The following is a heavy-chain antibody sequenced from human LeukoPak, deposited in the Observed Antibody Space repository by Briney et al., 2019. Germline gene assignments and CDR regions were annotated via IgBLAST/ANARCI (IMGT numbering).Heavy chain of an antibody. CDR3: ARRRMVRGPLGY. D-gene: IGHD3-10*01. J-gene: IGHJ4*02. CDR1: GDSISSDY. Sequence: PSETLSLACTVPGDSISSDYWSWIRQPPGKGLEWIGYIYYSGSTNYNPSLKSRVTISVDTSKNQFSLKLSSVTAADTAVYYCARRRMVRGPLGYWGQGTLVTVSS. V-gene: IGHV4-59*12. CDR2: IYYSGST.